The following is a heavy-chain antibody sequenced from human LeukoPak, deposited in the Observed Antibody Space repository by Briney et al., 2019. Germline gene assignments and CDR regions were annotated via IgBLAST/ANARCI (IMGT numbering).Heavy chain of an antibody. CDR3: ARDVAAAGNNDY. Sequence: GGSLRLSCAASGFTFSSYSMNWVRQAPGKGLEWVSSISSSSSYIYYADSVKGRFTISRDNAKNSLYLQMNSLRAEDTAVYYCARDVAAAGNNDYWGQRTLVTVSS. J-gene: IGHJ4*02. CDR1: GFTFSSYS. V-gene: IGHV3-21*01. D-gene: IGHD6-13*01. CDR2: ISSSSSYI.